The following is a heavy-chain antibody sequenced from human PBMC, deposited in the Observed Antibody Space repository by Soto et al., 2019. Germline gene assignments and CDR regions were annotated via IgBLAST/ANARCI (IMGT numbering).Heavy chain of an antibody. CDR1: GFTFSTYG. CDR2: ISYDGVNK. D-gene: IGHD1-1*01. Sequence: QVQLVESGGGVVQPGRSLRLSCAASGFTFSTYGMHWVRQAPGKGLEWVAVISYDGVNKYYADSVKGRFTISRDNSKNTLYLQMNSLRDEDTAVYYCAKSVYNWTDGFFDYWGQGTLVTVSS. J-gene: IGHJ4*02. V-gene: IGHV3-30*18. CDR3: AKSVYNWTDGFFDY.